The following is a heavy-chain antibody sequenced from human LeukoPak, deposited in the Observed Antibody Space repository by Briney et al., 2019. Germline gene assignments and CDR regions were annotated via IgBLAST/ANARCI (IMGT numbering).Heavy chain of an antibody. D-gene: IGHD6-19*01. CDR2: IYYSGST. CDR3: ARQGYSSGWFRYYFDY. CDR1: GGSISSSSYY. Sequence: SETLSLTCTVSGGSISSSSYYWGWIRQPPGKGLEWIGSIYYSGSTYYNPSLKSRVTISVDTSKNQFSLKLSSVTAADTAVSYCARQGYSSGWFRYYFDYWGQGTLVTVSS. J-gene: IGHJ4*02. V-gene: IGHV4-39*01.